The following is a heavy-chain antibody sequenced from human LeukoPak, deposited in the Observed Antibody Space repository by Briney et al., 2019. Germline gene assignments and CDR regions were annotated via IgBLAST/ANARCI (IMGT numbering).Heavy chain of an antibody. Sequence: GSLTLSSAASAFTFSNNPMIWHRPAPGIGLVWVSITSGVSESYYHADPVKGRFTISRDNSKNTLYLQMNSLRAEDTAVYYCTCSSTPYYFDYWGQGTLVTVSS. CDR1: AFTFSNNP. V-gene: IGHV3-23*01. CDR2: TSGVSESY. J-gene: IGHJ4*02. CDR3: TCSSTPYYFDY. D-gene: IGHD2-2*01.